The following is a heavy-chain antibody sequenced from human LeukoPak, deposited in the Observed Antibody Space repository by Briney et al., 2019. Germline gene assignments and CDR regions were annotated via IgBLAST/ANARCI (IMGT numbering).Heavy chain of an antibody. CDR3: ARGRPYSSGWYYFDY. J-gene: IGHJ4*02. CDR2: ISYDGSNE. V-gene: IGHV3-30-3*01. CDR1: GFTFSSYA. D-gene: IGHD6-19*01. Sequence: GRSLRLSCAASGFTFSSYAMHWVRQAPGKGLEWVAVISYDGSNEYYADSVKGRFTISRDNSKNTLYLQMNSLRAEDTAVYYCARGRPYSSGWYYFDYWGQGTLVTVSS.